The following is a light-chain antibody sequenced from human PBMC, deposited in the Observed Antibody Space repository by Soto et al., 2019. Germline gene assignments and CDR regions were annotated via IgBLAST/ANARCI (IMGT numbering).Light chain of an antibody. CDR2: GAS. J-gene: IGKJ1*01. Sequence: IVMTQSPATLSVSPGERATLSCRASQSVSSNLAWYQQKPGQAPRLLIYGASMRATGIPARFSGSGSGTEFTHTIRNLQSEDFAVYYCQQYNNWWTFGQGTKVEIK. CDR3: QQYNNWWT. V-gene: IGKV3-15*01. CDR1: QSVSSN.